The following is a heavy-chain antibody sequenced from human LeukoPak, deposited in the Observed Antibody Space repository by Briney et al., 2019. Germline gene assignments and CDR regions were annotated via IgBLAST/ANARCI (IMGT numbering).Heavy chain of an antibody. Sequence: GGSLRLSCAASGFTVSSNYMSWVRQAPGKGLEWVSVIYSGGSTYYADSVKGRFTISRDNSKNTLYLQMKSLRAEDTAVYYCASSFIYSSGCDYWGQGTLVTVSS. J-gene: IGHJ4*02. CDR1: GFTVSSNY. CDR3: ASSFIYSSGCDY. V-gene: IGHV3-53*01. D-gene: IGHD6-19*01. CDR2: IYSGGST.